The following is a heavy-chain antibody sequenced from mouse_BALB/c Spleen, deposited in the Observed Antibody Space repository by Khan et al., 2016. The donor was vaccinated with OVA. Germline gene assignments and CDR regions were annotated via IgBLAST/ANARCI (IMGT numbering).Heavy chain of an antibody. CDR3: ARFACYRCDEGYYVMDY. Sequence: QVQLQQPGAELVKPGASVKLSCKASGYTFTSYWMHWVKQRPGQGLEWIGEINPSNGRTNYNEKFKNKATLTVDKSSSTAYMQLSSLTSEDSAVYYCARFACYRCDEGYYVMDYWGQGTSVTVSS. D-gene: IGHD2-14*01. CDR1: GYTFTSYW. J-gene: IGHJ4*01. V-gene: IGHV1S81*02. CDR2: INPSNGRT.